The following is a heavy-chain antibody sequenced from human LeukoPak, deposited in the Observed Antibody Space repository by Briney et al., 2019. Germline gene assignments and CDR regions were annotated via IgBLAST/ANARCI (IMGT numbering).Heavy chain of an antibody. J-gene: IGHJ5*02. CDR1: GGSINSYY. V-gene: IGHV4-59*01. CDR2: IYYSGST. CDR3: ARARDGHINNWFDP. Sequence: ASETLSLTCTVSGGSINSYYWSWIRQPPGKGLEWIGYIYYSGSTNYNPPLKSRVTISVDTSKNQFSLKMSSVTAADTAVYYCARARDGHINNWFDPWGQGTLVTVSS. D-gene: IGHD5-24*01.